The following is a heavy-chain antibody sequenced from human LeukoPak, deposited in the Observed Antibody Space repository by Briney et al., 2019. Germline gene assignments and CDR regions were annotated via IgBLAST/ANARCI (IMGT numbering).Heavy chain of an antibody. D-gene: IGHD6-13*01. Sequence: GGSLRLSCAASGFTFSTYWMAWVRQAPGKGLEWVADIKEDGSVKYYVDSVKGRFTISRDDAKNSLYLQMNSLRVEDTAVYYCARALPSSWYYFDYWGQGTLVTVSS. CDR3: ARALPSSWYYFDY. V-gene: IGHV3-7*02. CDR2: IKEDGSVK. J-gene: IGHJ4*02. CDR1: GFTFSTYW.